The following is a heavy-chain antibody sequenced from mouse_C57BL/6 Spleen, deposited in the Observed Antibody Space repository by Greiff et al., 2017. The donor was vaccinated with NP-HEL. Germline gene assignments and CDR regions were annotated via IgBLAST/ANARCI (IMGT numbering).Heavy chain of an antibody. J-gene: IGHJ1*03. V-gene: IGHV1-15*01. Sequence: VQLQQSGAELVRPGASVTLSCKASGYTFTDYEMHWVKQTPVHGLEWIGAIDPETGGTAYNQKFKGKAILTADKSSSTAYMELRSLTSEDSAVYYCTRRREITTVVATDWYFDVWGTGTTVTVSS. CDR3: TRRREITTVVATDWYFDV. D-gene: IGHD1-1*01. CDR1: GYTFTDYE. CDR2: IDPETGGT.